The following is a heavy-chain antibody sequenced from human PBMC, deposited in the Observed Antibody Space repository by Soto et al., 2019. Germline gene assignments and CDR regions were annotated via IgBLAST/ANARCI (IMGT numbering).Heavy chain of an antibody. V-gene: IGHV3-48*01. Sequence: GGSLRLSCAASXFTFSVYAMNLVRQAPGKGLEWVSYISTGGSTIYYAGSVKGRFTISRDNAKNSLYLQMNSLRAEDTAVYYCARAVPRSHAPYYMDVWGKGTTVTVSS. CDR1: XFTFSVYA. CDR3: ARAVPRSHAPYYMDV. J-gene: IGHJ6*03. CDR2: ISTGGSTI.